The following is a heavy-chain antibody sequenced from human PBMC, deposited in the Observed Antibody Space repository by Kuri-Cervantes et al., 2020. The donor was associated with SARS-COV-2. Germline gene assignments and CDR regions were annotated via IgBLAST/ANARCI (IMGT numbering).Heavy chain of an antibody. J-gene: IGHJ4*02. CDR2: ISGSGGRT. CDR1: GFTFSSYA. CDR3: VKSPGYSGYGSHS. Sequence: GESLKISCAASGFTFSSYAMNWVRLAPGKGLEWVSAISGSGGRTYYADSVKGRFTISRDNSKNTLYLQMSSLRAEDTAVYYCVKSPGYSGYGSHSWGQGTLVTVLL. V-gene: IGHV3-23*01. D-gene: IGHD5-12*01.